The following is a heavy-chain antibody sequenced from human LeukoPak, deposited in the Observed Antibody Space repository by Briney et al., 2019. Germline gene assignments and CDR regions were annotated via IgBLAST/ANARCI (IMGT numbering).Heavy chain of an antibody. Sequence: ASVKVSCKASGGTFSSYAISWVRQAPGQGLEWMGGIIPIFGTANYAQKFQGRVTITTDESTSTACMELSSLRSEDTAVYYCAREKYSSSSVDYYYYYYMDVWGKGTTVTVSS. CDR3: AREKYSSSSVDYYYYYYMDV. J-gene: IGHJ6*03. V-gene: IGHV1-69*05. D-gene: IGHD6-6*01. CDR1: GGTFSSYA. CDR2: IIPIFGTA.